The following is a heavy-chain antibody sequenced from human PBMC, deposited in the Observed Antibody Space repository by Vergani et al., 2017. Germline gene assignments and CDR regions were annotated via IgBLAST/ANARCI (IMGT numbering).Heavy chain of an antibody. J-gene: IGHJ6*03. D-gene: IGHD1-1*01. CDR1: GFNFSAND. CDR3: ARDFLTRVTTLDYYYMGV. V-gene: IGHV3-23*01. Sequence: EVRLWESGGGLVQPGESLRLFCAASGFNFSANDMTWVRQAPGKGLQWVSSIRANGLDTFYVDSVKGRLTVSRDNSKNTLYLEMNALRAEDTAVYYCARDFLTRVTTLDYYYMGVWGKGTTVTVSS. CDR2: IRANGLDT.